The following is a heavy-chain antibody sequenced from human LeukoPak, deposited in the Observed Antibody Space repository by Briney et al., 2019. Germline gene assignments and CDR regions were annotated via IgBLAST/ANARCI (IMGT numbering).Heavy chain of an antibody. CDR2: ISAYNGNT. J-gene: IGHJ6*02. V-gene: IGHV1-18*01. Sequence: ASVKVSCKASGYTFTSYGISWVRQVPGQGLEWMGWISAYNGNTNYAQKLQGRVTMTTDTSTSTAYMELRSLRSDDTAVYYCARDEVYYYYYGMDVWGQGTTVTVSS. CDR1: GYTFTSYG. CDR3: ARDEVYYYYYGMDV.